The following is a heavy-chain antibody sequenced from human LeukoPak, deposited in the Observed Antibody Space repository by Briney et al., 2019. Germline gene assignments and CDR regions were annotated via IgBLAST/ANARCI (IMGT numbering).Heavy chain of an antibody. J-gene: IGHJ5*02. CDR2: IYHSGST. CDR3: AREPPPQLLWFGESQGGFDP. V-gene: IGHV4-4*02. D-gene: IGHD3-10*01. Sequence: SGTLSLTCAVSGGSISSSNWWSWVRQPPGKGLEWIGEIYHSGSTNYNPSLKSRVTISVDKSKNQFSLKLSSVSAADTAVYYCAREPPPQLLWFGESQGGFDPWGQGTLVTVSS. CDR1: GGSISSSNW.